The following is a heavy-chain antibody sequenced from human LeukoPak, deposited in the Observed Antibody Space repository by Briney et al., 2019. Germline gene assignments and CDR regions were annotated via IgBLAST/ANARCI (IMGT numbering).Heavy chain of an antibody. V-gene: IGHV1-69*13. CDR2: IIPIFATA. CDR3: ARVIVGVNPPYYYYGMDV. D-gene: IGHD1-26*01. CDR1: GGTFSTFG. Sequence: SVKVSCTASGGTFSTFGISWVRQAPGQGLEWMGRIIPIFATAKYAQKFQGRVTITADESTSTAYMELSSLRSEDTAVYYCARVIVGVNPPYYYYGMDVWGQGTTVTVSS. J-gene: IGHJ6*02.